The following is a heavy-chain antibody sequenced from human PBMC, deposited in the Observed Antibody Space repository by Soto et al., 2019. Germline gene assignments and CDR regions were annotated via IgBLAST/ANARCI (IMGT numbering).Heavy chain of an antibody. CDR1: GFSLSTSGVG. CDR2: IYWDDDK. D-gene: IGHD2-2*01. J-gene: IGHJ4*02. V-gene: IGHV2-5*02. CDR3: AHVSVPAAMSQYFDY. Sequence: SGPTLVKPTQTLTLTCTFSGFSLSTSGVGVGWIRQPPGKALEWLALIYWDDDKRYSPSLKSRLTITKDTSKNQVVLTMTNMDPVDTATYYCAHVSVPAAMSQYFDYWGQGTLVTVSS.